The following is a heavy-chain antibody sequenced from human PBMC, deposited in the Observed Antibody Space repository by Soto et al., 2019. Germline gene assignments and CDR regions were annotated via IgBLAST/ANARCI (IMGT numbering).Heavy chain of an antibody. CDR1: GFTFSSYE. CDR3: ARVAGYGDYGFAY. J-gene: IGHJ4*02. V-gene: IGHV3-48*03. CDR2: ISSSGTTI. Sequence: PGGSLRLSCAASGFTFSSYEMIWVRQAPGKGLEWVSYISSSGTTIYYADSVKGRFTISRDNAKNSLYLQMNSLRVDDTALYYCARVAGYGDYGFAYWGQGTLVTVSS. D-gene: IGHD4-17*01.